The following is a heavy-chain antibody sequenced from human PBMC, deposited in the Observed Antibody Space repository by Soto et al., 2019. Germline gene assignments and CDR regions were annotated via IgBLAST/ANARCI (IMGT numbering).Heavy chain of an antibody. D-gene: IGHD1-26*01. Sequence: QITLKESGPPLVKPTQTLTLTCTFSGFSLTTDRVGVGWIRQPPGEALEWLAVIYWDDTKTYRPSLESRLTITKDTSKNPVALTMPNMDSVDTATYYCAHAYGGRSLYWGQGTLVTVSS. V-gene: IGHV2-5*02. CDR1: GFSLTTDRVG. J-gene: IGHJ4*02. CDR2: IYWDDTK. CDR3: AHAYGGRSLY.